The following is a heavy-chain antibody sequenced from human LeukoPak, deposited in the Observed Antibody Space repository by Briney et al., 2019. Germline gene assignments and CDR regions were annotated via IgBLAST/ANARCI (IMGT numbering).Heavy chain of an antibody. D-gene: IGHD4/OR15-4a*01. J-gene: IGHJ6*02. Sequence: SETLSLTCTVSGGSISSYYWSWIRQPPGKGLEWIGYIYYSGSTNYNPSLKSRVTISVDTSKNQFPLKLSSVTAADTAVYYCARQGAYYYGMDVWGQGTTVTVSS. CDR2: IYYSGST. CDR1: GGSISSYY. V-gene: IGHV4-59*08. CDR3: ARQGAYYYGMDV.